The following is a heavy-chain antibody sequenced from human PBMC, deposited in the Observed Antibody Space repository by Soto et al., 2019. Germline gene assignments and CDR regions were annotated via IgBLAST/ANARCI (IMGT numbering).Heavy chain of an antibody. Sequence: QVQLQESGPRLVKPSGTLSLTCSVSGGSFRPDTWWSWVRQTPRKGLEWIGEVYNSGNTAYNPSLKGRATISVDRSKNRFSLNVNSVTAADTAVYYCARGYGDYEEWGQGTLVTVS. V-gene: IGHV4-4*02. CDR3: ARGYGDYEE. CDR2: VYNSGNT. J-gene: IGHJ4*02. D-gene: IGHD4-17*01. CDR1: GGSFRPDTW.